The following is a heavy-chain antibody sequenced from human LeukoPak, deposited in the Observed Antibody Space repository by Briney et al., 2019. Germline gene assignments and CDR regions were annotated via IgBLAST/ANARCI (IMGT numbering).Heavy chain of an antibody. CDR2: IYNSGIT. J-gene: IGHJ5*01. CDR1: GGSISGYY. CDR3: ARSVPSLDYLFDS. Sequence: KSSEALSLTCTVSGGSISGYYWTWIRQLPGKGLEWIGYIYNSGITNYNPSLKSRVTVSVDTSKNQFSLRLTSVTAADTAVYYCARSVPSLDYLFDSWGLGTLVTVSS. V-gene: IGHV4-59*01. D-gene: IGHD4-11*01.